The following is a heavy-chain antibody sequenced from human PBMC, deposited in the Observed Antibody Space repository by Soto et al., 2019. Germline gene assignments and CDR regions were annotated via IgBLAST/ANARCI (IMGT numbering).Heavy chain of an antibody. J-gene: IGHJ4*02. Sequence: QVQLVESGGGVVQPGRSLRLSCAASGFTFSSYAMHWVRQAPGKGLEWVAVISYDGGNKYYADSVKGRFTISRDNSKNTLYLQMNSLRAEDTAVYYCASALRIAVAGPDYWGQGTLVTVSS. CDR2: ISYDGGNK. CDR1: GFTFSSYA. CDR3: ASALRIAVAGPDY. V-gene: IGHV3-30-3*01. D-gene: IGHD6-19*01.